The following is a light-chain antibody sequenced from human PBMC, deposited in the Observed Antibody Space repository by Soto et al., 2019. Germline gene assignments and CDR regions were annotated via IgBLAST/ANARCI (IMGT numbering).Light chain of an antibody. V-gene: IGKV1-39*01. Sequence: DIQLTQSPSSLSASVGDRVTITCRASQSIGNSLNWYQQKPGKAPNLLIYGTSDLQSGVPSRFSGSGSGTEFTLTISSLQRDDFATYYCQQSHSSSWTFGQGTKVEIK. CDR2: GTS. CDR1: QSIGNS. CDR3: QQSHSSSWT. J-gene: IGKJ1*01.